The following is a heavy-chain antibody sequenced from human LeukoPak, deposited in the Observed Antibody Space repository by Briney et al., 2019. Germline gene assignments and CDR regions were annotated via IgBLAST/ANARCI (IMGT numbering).Heavy chain of an antibody. Sequence: SETLSLTCTVSGGSISSYYWSWIRQPPGKGLEWIGYIYYSGSTNYNPSLKSRVTISVDTSKNQFSLKLSSVTAADTAVYYCARGGGGYPYYYYGMDVWGQGTTVTVSS. J-gene: IGHJ6*02. CDR3: ARGGGGYPYYYYGMDV. CDR2: IYYSGST. D-gene: IGHD5-18*01. V-gene: IGHV4-59*01. CDR1: GGSISSYY.